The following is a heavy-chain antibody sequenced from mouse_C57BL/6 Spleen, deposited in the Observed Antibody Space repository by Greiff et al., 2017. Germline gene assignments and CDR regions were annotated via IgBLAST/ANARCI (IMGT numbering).Heavy chain of an antibody. CDR1: GYSFTSYY. Sequence: VQLQESGPELVKPGASVKISCKASGYSFTSYYIHWVKQRPGQGLEWIGWIYPGSGNTKYNEKFKGKATLTADTSSSTAYMQLSSLTSEDSAVYYCARSGQLRPYFDYWGQGTTLTVSS. D-gene: IGHD3-2*02. V-gene: IGHV1-66*01. J-gene: IGHJ2*01. CDR2: IYPGSGNT. CDR3: ARSGQLRPYFDY.